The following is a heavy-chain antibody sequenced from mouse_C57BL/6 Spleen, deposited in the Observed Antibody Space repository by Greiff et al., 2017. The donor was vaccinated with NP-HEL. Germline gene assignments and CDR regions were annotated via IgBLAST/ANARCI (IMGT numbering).Heavy chain of an antibody. CDR3: ARDWAAQAS. CDR2: ISYDGSN. Sequence: EVHLVESGPGLVKPSQSLSLTCSVTGYSITSGYYWNWIRQFPGNKLEWMGYISYDGSNNYNPSLKNRISITRDTSKNQFFLKLNSVTTEDTATYYCARDWAAQASWGQGTTLTVSS. V-gene: IGHV3-6*01. CDR1: GYSITSGYY. J-gene: IGHJ2*01. D-gene: IGHD3-2*02.